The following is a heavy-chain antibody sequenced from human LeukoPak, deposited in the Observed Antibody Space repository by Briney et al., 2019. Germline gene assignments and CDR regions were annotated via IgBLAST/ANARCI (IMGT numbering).Heavy chain of an antibody. CDR1: GGSISSGSYY. CDR2: IYTSGST. J-gene: IGHJ6*03. CDR3: ARGGSGSYYPPPYYYYYYMDV. V-gene: IGHV4-61*02. Sequence: SETLSLTCTVSGGSISSGSYYWSWIRQPAGKGLEWIGRIYTSGSTNYNPSLKSRVTISVDTSKNQFSLKLSSVTAADTAVYYCARGGSGSYYPPPYYYYYYMDVWGKGTTVTVSS. D-gene: IGHD3-10*01.